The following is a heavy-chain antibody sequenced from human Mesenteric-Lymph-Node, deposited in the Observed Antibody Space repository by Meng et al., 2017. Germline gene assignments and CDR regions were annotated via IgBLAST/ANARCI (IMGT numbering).Heavy chain of an antibody. J-gene: IGHJ4*02. D-gene: IGHD5-12*01. V-gene: IGHV4-34*01. CDR2: INHSGST. CDR3: ARGSRLRKLDY. Sequence: QVQLQQWGAGLLKPSETLSLICAVYGGSFSGYYWSWIRQPPGKGLEWIGEINHSGSTNYNPSLKSRVTISVDTSKNQFSLKLSSVTAADTAVYYCARGSRLRKLDYWGQGTLVTVAS. CDR1: GGSFSGYY.